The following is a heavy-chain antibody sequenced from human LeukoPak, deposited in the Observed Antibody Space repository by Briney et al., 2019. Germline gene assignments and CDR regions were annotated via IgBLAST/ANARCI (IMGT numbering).Heavy chain of an antibody. CDR1: GYTFTGYY. Sequence: ASVKVSCKASGYTFTGYYMHWVRQAPGQGLEWMGWINPNSGGTNYAQKFQGRVTMTRDTSISTAYMELSRLRSDDTAVYYCARGAYYCDSSGYYPRNYYYYGMDVWGQGTTVTVSS. D-gene: IGHD3-22*01. CDR2: INPNSGGT. CDR3: ARGAYYCDSSGYYPRNYYYYGMDV. V-gene: IGHV1-2*02. J-gene: IGHJ6*02.